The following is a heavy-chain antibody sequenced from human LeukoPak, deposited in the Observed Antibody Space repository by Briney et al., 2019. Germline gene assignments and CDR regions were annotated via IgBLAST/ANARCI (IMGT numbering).Heavy chain of an antibody. J-gene: IGHJ3*02. CDR3: LTILEATIDAFDI. CDR2: IRYDGSNK. CDR1: GFTFSSYG. D-gene: IGHD1-26*01. Sequence: GGSLRLSCAASGFTFSSYGMHWVRQAPGKGLEWVAFIRYDGSNKYYADSVKGRFTISRDNSKNTLYLQMNSLRAEDTAVYYCLTILEATIDAFDIWGQGTMVTVSS. V-gene: IGHV3-30*02.